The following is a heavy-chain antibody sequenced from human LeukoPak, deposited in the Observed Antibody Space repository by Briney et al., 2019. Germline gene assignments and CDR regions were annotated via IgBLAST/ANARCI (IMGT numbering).Heavy chain of an antibody. D-gene: IGHD5-18*01. V-gene: IGHV3-21*01. CDR3: ARDQVDTAIHLLDN. CDR1: GFPFSNYA. J-gene: IGHJ4*02. CDR2: ISSSGINI. Sequence: GGSLRLSCTASGFPFSNYAMNWVRQAPGKGLEWVSSISSSGINIYYADSVKGRFTIFRDNAKNSLYLQMNSLRAEDTAVYYCARDQVDTAIHLLDNWGQGTLVTLSS.